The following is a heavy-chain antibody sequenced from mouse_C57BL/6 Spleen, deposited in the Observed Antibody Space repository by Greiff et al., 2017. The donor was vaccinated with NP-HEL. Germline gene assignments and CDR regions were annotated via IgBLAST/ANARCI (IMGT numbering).Heavy chain of an antibody. V-gene: IGHV5-17*01. Sequence: EVKLVESGGGLVKPGGSLKLSCAASGFTFSDYGMHWVRQAPEKGLEWVAYISSGSSTIYYADTVKGRFTISRDNAKNTLFLQMTSLRSEDTAMYYCARGYYDYDEGYAMDYWGQGTSVTVSS. CDR1: GFTFSDYG. J-gene: IGHJ4*01. CDR3: ARGYYDYDEGYAMDY. D-gene: IGHD2-4*01. CDR2: ISSGSSTI.